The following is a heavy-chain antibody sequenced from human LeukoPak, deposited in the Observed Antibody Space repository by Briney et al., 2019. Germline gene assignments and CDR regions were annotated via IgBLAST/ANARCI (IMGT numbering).Heavy chain of an antibody. CDR2: INPSGGST. CDR3: ARWGIAAADD. J-gene: IGHJ4*02. D-gene: IGHD6-13*01. V-gene: IGHV1-46*01. Sequence: ASVNVSCKASGYTFTSYYMHWVRQAPGQGLEWMGIINPSGGSTSYAQKFQGRVTMTRDTSTGTVYMELSSLRSEDTAVYYCARWGIAAADDWGQGTLVTVSS. CDR1: GYTFTSYY.